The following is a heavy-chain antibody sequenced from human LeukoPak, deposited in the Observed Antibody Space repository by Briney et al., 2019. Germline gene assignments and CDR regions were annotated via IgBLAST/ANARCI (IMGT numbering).Heavy chain of an antibody. Sequence: KPSETLSLTCTVSGGSISSSSYYWGWIRQPPGKGLEWIGSIYYSGSTYYKPSLKSRVTISVDTSKNQFSLKLSSVTAADTAVYYCARSVSSSWYGFDPWGQGTLVTVSS. CDR1: GGSISSSSYY. CDR2: IYYSGST. V-gene: IGHV4-39*01. J-gene: IGHJ5*02. CDR3: ARSVSSSWYGFDP. D-gene: IGHD6-13*01.